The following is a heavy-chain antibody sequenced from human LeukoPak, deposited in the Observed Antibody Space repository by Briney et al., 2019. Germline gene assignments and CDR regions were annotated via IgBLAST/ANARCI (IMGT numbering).Heavy chain of an antibody. J-gene: IGHJ6*03. V-gene: IGHV3-7*01. D-gene: IGHD6-13*01. CDR1: GFTFSSYW. CDR2: IKQDGSEE. CDR3: AREWMGDSSSRRYYYYYMDV. Sequence: PGGSLRLSCAASGFTFSSYWMSWVRQAPGKGLEWVANIKQDGSEENYADSVKGRFTISRDNTKNSLYLQMNSLRAEDTALYYCAREWMGDSSSRRYYYYYMDVWGKGTTVTVSS.